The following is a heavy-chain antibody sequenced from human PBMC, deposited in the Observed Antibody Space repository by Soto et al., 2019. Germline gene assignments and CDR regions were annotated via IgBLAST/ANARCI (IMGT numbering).Heavy chain of an antibody. Sequence: QVQLVESGGGVVQPGRSLRLSCAASGFTFSSYAMHWVRQAPGKGLEWVAVISYDGSNKYYADSVKGRFTISRDNSKNTLDLQMNSLRAEDTAVYYCVREGIAFDYWVQGTLVTVSS. J-gene: IGHJ4*02. V-gene: IGHV3-30*14. CDR2: ISYDGSNK. D-gene: IGHD6-13*01. CDR1: GFTFSSYA. CDR3: VREGIAFDY.